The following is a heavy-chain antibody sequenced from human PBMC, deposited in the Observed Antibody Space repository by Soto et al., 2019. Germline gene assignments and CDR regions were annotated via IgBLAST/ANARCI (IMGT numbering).Heavy chain of an antibody. J-gene: IGHJ5*02. CDR3: AGVAGLQDGEGWFDP. CDR2: IYYSGST. D-gene: IGHD2-21*01. V-gene: IGHV4-39*01. Sequence: SETLSLTCTVSGGSISSSIYYWGWIRQPPGKGLEWIGSIYYSGSTYYNPSLKSRVTISVDTSKNQFSLKLSSVTAADTAVYYCAGVAGLQDGEGWFDPWGQGTLVTVSS. CDR1: GGSISSSIYY.